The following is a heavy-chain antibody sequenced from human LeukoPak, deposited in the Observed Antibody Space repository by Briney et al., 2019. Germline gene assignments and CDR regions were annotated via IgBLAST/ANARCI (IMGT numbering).Heavy chain of an antibody. CDR2: IYSGGST. CDR1: GFTVSGNY. D-gene: IGHD6-19*01. CDR3: ARIVVKSIAVAHWFDP. Sequence: GGSLRLSCAASGFTVSGNYISWVRQAPGKGLEWVSVIYSGGSTYYADSVKGRVTISRDNSKNTLYLPMNSLRAEDTAVYYCARIVVKSIAVAHWFDPWGQGTLATVSS. J-gene: IGHJ5*02. V-gene: IGHV3-53*01.